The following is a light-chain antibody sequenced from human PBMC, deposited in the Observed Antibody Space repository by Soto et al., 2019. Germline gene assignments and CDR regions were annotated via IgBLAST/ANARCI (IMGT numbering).Light chain of an antibody. CDR2: STN. Sequence: QAVVTQEPSFSVSPGGTVTLTCGLSSGSVSTSYYPSWYQQTPGQAPRTLIYSTNTRSSGVPDRFSGSILGNKAALTITGAQADDESDYYCVLYMGSGRVVFGGGTKLTV. CDR1: SGSVSTSYY. V-gene: IGLV8-61*01. J-gene: IGLJ2*01. CDR3: VLYMGSGRVV.